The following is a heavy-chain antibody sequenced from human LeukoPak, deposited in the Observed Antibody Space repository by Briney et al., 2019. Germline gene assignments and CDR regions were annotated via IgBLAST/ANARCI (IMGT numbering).Heavy chain of an antibody. CDR3: ARESAYYYGSGSYYNGNWFDP. D-gene: IGHD3-10*01. J-gene: IGHJ5*02. V-gene: IGHV4-30-4*01. Sequence: SQTLSLTCTVSGGSISSGDYYWSWIRQPPGKGLEWIGYIYYSGSTYYNPSLKSRVTISVDTSKNQFSLKLSSVTAADTAVYYCARESAYYYGSGSYYNGNWFDPWGQGTLVIVSS. CDR1: GGSISSGDYY. CDR2: IYYSGST.